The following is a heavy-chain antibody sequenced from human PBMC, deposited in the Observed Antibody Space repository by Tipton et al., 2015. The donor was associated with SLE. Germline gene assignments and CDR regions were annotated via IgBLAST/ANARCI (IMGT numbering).Heavy chain of an antibody. CDR2: ISYGGRN. J-gene: IGHJ6*03. V-gene: IGHV4-39*07. CDR1: GDSISGSTYY. Sequence: TLSLTCIVSGDSISGSTYYWCWIRQPPGKGLEWIGSISYGGRNYYNPSLKSRVTISEDTPKNQFSLKLTSVTAADTGVYYCVKSVVVVSPRDYYYYMDVWGRGTTVTVSS. CDR3: VKSVVVVSPRDYYYYMDV. D-gene: IGHD2-15*01.